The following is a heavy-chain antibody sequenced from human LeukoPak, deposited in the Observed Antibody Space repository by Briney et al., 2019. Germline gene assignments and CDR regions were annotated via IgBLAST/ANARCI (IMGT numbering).Heavy chain of an antibody. CDR2: INPNSGGT. D-gene: IGHD3-10*01. CDR1: GYTFTGYY. Sequence: SAVKVSCQASGYTFTGYYMHWVRQAPGQGVEWMGWINPNSGGTNYAQKFQGRVTKTRDTSISTAYKELSRLTSDDTTVYYCARGRGTMVRGVMENFDYWGQGTLVTVSS. CDR3: ARGRGTMVRGVMENFDY. V-gene: IGHV1-2*02. J-gene: IGHJ4*02.